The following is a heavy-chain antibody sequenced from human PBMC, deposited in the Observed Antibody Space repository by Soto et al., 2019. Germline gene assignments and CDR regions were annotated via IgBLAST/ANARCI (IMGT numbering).Heavy chain of an antibody. CDR1: GGSISSSRYY. J-gene: IGHJ4*02. Sequence: PSETLSLTCTVSGGSISSSRYYWGWMRQPPGKGLEWIGSISYSGSTFYNPSLNSRVTISVDTSKNQLSLRLSSVTAADTAVYYCAREALSGGSYPFDYWGQGTLVTVSS. D-gene: IGHD1-26*01. CDR2: ISYSGST. CDR3: AREALSGGSYPFDY. V-gene: IGHV4-39*02.